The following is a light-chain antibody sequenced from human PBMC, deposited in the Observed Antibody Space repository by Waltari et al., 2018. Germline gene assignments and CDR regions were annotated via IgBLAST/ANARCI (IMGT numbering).Light chain of an antibody. J-gene: IGKJ1*01. CDR1: QSVLYTSNNKNY. CDR2: WAS. Sequence: DIVMTQSPDSLAVSLGERATINCKSSQSVLYTSNNKNYLAWYQQKPGQPPKLLIYWASTRKSGVPDRFSGSGSGTEFTLTISSLQAEDVAVYYCQQYYTIPPRTFGQGTKVEIK. CDR3: QQYYTIPPRT. V-gene: IGKV4-1*01.